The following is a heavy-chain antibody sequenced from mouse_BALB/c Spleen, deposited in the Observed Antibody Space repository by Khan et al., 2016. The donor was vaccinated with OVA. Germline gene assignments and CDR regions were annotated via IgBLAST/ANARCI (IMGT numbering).Heavy chain of an antibody. CDR3: ARDYWFTY. CDR2: ISSGGST. J-gene: IGHJ3*01. V-gene: IGHV5-6-5*01. Sequence: EVELVESGGGLVKPGGSLKLSCAASGFTFSNYAMSWVRQTPEKRLEWVASISSGGSTYYPDSVKGRFTISRDNDRNILYLHMSSLRSEDTAMYYCARDYWFTYWGQGTLVTVSA. CDR1: GFTFSNYA.